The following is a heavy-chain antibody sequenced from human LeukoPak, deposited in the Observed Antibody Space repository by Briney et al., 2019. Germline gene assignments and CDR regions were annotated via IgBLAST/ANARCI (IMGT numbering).Heavy chain of an antibody. Sequence: ASVKVSCKASGYTFTSYGISWVRQAPGQGLEWMGWISAYNGNTNYAQKLQGRVTMTTDTSTSTAYMELRSLRSDDTAVYYCAGAKDDYGEYDYWGQGTLVTVSS. CDR2: ISAYNGNT. D-gene: IGHD4-17*01. J-gene: IGHJ4*02. V-gene: IGHV1-18*01. CDR3: AGAKDDYGEYDY. CDR1: GYTFTSYG.